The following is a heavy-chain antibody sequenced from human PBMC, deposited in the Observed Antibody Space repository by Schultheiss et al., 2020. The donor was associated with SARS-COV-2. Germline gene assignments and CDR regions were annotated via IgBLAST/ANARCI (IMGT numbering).Heavy chain of an antibody. CDR2: ISWNSGSI. Sequence: GGSLRLSCAASGFTFDDYAMHWVRQAPGKGLEWVSGISWNSGSIGYADSVKGRFTISRDNAKNSLYLQMNSLSDEDTAVYYCAKPEREWLRPDYWGQGTLVTVSS. D-gene: IGHD5-12*01. CDR3: AKPEREWLRPDY. J-gene: IGHJ4*02. V-gene: IGHV3-9*01. CDR1: GFTFDDYA.